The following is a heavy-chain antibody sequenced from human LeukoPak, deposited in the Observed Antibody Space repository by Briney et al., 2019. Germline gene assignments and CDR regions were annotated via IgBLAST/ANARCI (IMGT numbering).Heavy chain of an antibody. V-gene: IGHV4-59*08. J-gene: IGHJ6*02. Sequence: SETLSLTCTVSGGSISSYYWSWIRQPPGKGLEWIGYIYYSGSTNYNPSLKSRVTISVDTSKNQFSLKLSSVTAADTAVYYCSRHQYYDILTGYYEDYYYYGMDVWGQGTTVTVSS. CDR2: IYYSGST. CDR1: GGSISSYY. D-gene: IGHD3-9*01. CDR3: SRHQYYDILTGYYEDYYYYGMDV.